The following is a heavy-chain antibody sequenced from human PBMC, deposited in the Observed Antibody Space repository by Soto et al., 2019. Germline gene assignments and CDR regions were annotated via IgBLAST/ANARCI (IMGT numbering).Heavy chain of an antibody. CDR1: GYSFTTYW. D-gene: IGHD3-22*01. Sequence: GESLKISCKGSGYSFTTYWIGWVRLIPGKGLEWMGMIYPGDSDTRYSPSFQGQVTISADKSISTASLQWSSLKASDTAMYYCARREYYEGAFDIWGQGTMVPVSS. J-gene: IGHJ3*02. CDR3: ARREYYEGAFDI. V-gene: IGHV5-51*01. CDR2: IYPGDSDT.